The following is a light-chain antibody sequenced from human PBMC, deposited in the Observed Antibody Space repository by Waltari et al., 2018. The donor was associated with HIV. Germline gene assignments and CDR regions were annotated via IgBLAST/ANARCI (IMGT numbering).Light chain of an antibody. CDR1: QSINNF. J-gene: IGKJ2*01. CDR2: LAT. Sequence: LSASVGDRVTITCRASQSINNFLNWYQQKPGGAPKLLIYLATTLQRGVPSRFSGSGSGTDFTLTIDSPHAEDFATYFCQQSNSIPQTFGQGTNIEIK. CDR3: QQSNSIPQT. V-gene: IGKV1-39*01.